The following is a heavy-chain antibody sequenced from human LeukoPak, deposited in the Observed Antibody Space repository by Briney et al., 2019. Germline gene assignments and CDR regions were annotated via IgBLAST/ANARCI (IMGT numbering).Heavy chain of an antibody. V-gene: IGHV4-39*07. D-gene: IGHD3-9*01. Sequence: PSETLSLTCTVSGGSISSSNYYWGWIRQPPGKGLEWIGSIYYSGSTYYSPSLKSRVTISVDTSKNQFSLKLSSVTAADTAVYYCARGSDYDILTGYYSGSSPSFDYWGQGTLVTVSS. CDR3: ARGSDYDILTGYYSGSSPSFDY. CDR2: IYYSGST. CDR1: GGSISSSNYY. J-gene: IGHJ4*02.